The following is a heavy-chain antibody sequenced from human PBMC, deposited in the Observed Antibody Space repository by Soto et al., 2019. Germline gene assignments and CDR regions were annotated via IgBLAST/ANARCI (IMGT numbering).Heavy chain of an antibody. J-gene: IGHJ5*02. CDR2: ISYDGSNK. CDR1: GFTFSSYA. Sequence: QVQLVESGGGVVQPGRSLRLSCAASGFTFSSYAMHWVRQAPGKGLEWVAVISYDGSNKYYADSVKGRFTISRDNSKNTLYLRMNSLRAEDTAVYYCARDGGAARPGNWFDPWGQGTLVTVSS. D-gene: IGHD6-6*01. CDR3: ARDGGAARPGNWFDP. V-gene: IGHV3-30-3*01.